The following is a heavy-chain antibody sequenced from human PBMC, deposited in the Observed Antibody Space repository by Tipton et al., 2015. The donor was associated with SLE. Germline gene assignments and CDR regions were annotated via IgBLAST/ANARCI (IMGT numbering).Heavy chain of an antibody. CDR3: TSGSCGYQRTDY. CDR2: IYHSGST. J-gene: IGHJ4*02. V-gene: IGHV4-38-2*02. Sequence: TLSLTCTVSGSSSSSGFFWGWIRQPPGKGLELIGTIYHSGSTYYSPSLKSRVTISVDPSKNQFSLQLTSVTAADTALYYCTSGSCGYQRTDYWGQGTLVTVSS. CDR1: GSSSSSGFF. D-gene: IGHD5-12*01.